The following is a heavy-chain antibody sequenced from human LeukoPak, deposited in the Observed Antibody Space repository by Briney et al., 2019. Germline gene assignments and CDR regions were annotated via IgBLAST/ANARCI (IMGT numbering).Heavy chain of an antibody. CDR1: GGSVSSGSYY. CDR2: IYYSGST. Sequence: ASETLSLTCPVSGGSVSSGSYYWSWIRQPPGKGLEWIGYIYYSGSTYYNPSLKSRVTISVDTSKNQFSLKLSSVTAADTAVYYCARADYYDSSGPGYWGQGTLVTVSS. V-gene: IGHV4-61*01. D-gene: IGHD3-22*01. J-gene: IGHJ4*02. CDR3: ARADYYDSSGPGY.